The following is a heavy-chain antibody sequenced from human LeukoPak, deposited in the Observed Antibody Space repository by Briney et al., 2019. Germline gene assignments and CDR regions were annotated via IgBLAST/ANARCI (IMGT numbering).Heavy chain of an antibody. D-gene: IGHD2-8*01. V-gene: IGHV3-23*01. J-gene: IGHJ4*02. CDR2: ISDGGGST. CDR3: AKDTSIGRYCTNGVCSPFDY. CDR1: GFTFSSYA. Sequence: GGSLRLSCVASGFTFSSYAMSWVRQAPGKGLEWVSGISDGGGSTFYADSVKGRFTISRDNSRSTLYLQMNSLRAEDTALYYCAKDTSIGRYCTNGVCSPFDYWGQGTLVTVSS.